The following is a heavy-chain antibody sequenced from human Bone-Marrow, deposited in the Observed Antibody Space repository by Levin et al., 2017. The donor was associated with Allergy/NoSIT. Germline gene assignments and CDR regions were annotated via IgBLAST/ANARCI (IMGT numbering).Heavy chain of an antibody. D-gene: IGHD2-8*02. Sequence: PGGSLRLSCAASGFTFRSYAMTWVRQAPGKGLEWVSAISNSGGSTYYADSVKGRFTISRDNSKNTLFLQMNSLRAEDTAVYSCARGGNGGVLHAFDIWGQGTMVTVSS. CDR3: ARGGNGGVLHAFDI. V-gene: IGHV3-23*01. CDR2: ISNSGGST. J-gene: IGHJ3*02. CDR1: GFTFRSYA.